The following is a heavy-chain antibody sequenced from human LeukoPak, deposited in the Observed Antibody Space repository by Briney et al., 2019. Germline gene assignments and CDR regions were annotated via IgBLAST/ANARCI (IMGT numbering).Heavy chain of an antibody. CDR2: ISSSGDST. Sequence: GGSLRLSCAASGFTFSSYAMSWVRQAPGKGLEWVSTISSSGDSTYYADSVKGRFTISRDNSKNTLYLQMNSLRAEDTAVYYCAKALGGGYGAFDYWGQGTLVTVSS. CDR1: GFTFSSYA. J-gene: IGHJ4*02. CDR3: AKALGGGYGAFDY. V-gene: IGHV3-23*01. D-gene: IGHD4/OR15-4a*01.